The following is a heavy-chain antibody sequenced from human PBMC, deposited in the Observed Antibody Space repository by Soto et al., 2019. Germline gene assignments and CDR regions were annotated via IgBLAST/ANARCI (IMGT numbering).Heavy chain of an antibody. D-gene: IGHD6-13*01. J-gene: IGHJ6*02. V-gene: IGHV1-2*02. CDR2: IRPNGGST. CDR3: ARGSVASAAEPTGMDV. Sequence: ASVKVSCKASGYTFTSSDIHWVRQAPGQEFEWMGWIRPNGGSTDFAREFQGRFTMTWDTSISTAYMDLSSLRSDDTAVYYCARGSVASAAEPTGMDVWGQGTTVTVSS. CDR1: GYTFTSSD.